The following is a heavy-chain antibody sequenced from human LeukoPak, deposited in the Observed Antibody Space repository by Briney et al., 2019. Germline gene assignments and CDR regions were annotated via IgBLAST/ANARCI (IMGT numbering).Heavy chain of an antibody. CDR3: AHYCSGGSCPDGDDAFDI. CDR1: GGTFSSYA. CDR2: IIPIFGTA. J-gene: IGHJ3*02. V-gene: IGHV1-69*06. Sequence: SVKVSCKASGGTFSSYAIGWVRQAPGQGLEWMGGIIPIFGTANYAQKFQGRVTITADKSTSTAYMELSSLRSEDTAVYYCAHYCSGGSCPDGDDAFDIWGQGTMVTVSS. D-gene: IGHD2-15*01.